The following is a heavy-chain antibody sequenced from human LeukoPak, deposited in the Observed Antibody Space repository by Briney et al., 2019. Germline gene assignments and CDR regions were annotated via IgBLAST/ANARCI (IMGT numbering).Heavy chain of an antibody. CDR1: GGSISSGGYY. Sequence: SETLSLTCTVSGGSISSGGYYWSWIRQPPGKGLEWIGYIYHSGSTYYNPSLKSRVTISVDRSKNQFSLKLSSVTAADTAVYYCAREGTSQQLVPPYFDYWGQGTLVTVSS. CDR2: IYHSGST. D-gene: IGHD6-13*01. V-gene: IGHV4-30-2*01. J-gene: IGHJ4*02. CDR3: AREGTSQQLVPPYFDY.